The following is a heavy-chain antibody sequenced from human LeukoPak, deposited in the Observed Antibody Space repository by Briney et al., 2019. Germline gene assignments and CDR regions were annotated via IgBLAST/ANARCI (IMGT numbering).Heavy chain of an antibody. V-gene: IGHV4-59*01. Sequence: SETLSLTCTVPGGSISSYYWSWIRPPPGKGLEWIGYIYYSGSTNYNPSLKSRVTISVDTSKNQFSLELSSVTAADTAVYYCARSYTPMVLDYWGQGTLVTVSS. CDR3: ARSYTPMVLDY. CDR2: IYYSGST. CDR1: GGSISSYY. D-gene: IGHD5-18*01. J-gene: IGHJ4*02.